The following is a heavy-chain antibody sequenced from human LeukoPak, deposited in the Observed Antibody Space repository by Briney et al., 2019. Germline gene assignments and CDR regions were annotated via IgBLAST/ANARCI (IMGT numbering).Heavy chain of an antibody. CDR3: TTDLTSAIYYS. D-gene: IGHD1-26*01. V-gene: IGHV3-15*01. J-gene: IGHJ4*02. CDR1: GFTFINAW. Sequence: GGSLRLSCAASGFTFINAWMTWVRQAPGKGLEWVGHIKSKTDGGTTDYAAPVKGRFTISRDDSKNTLYLQMNSLKTEDTAVYYCTTDLTSAIYYSWGQGTLVTVSS. CDR2: IKSKTDGGTT.